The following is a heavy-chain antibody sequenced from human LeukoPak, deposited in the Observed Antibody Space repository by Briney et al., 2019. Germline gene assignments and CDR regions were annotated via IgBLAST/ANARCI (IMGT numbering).Heavy chain of an antibody. CDR3: ARGYVYYYDGSGYDGHYFDY. V-gene: IGHV4-59*01. CDR1: GVSIKPYY. CDR2: IYYCVSP. Sequence: SETLSLTCTVSGVSIKPYYWNWIRQPPGRGLEWIGYIYYCVSPKYKSSLDSRITISVGPSEHQFSLTLSSVTAADTGEYYCARGYVYYYDGSGYDGHYFDYWGQGTLVTVSS. D-gene: IGHD3-22*01. J-gene: IGHJ4*02.